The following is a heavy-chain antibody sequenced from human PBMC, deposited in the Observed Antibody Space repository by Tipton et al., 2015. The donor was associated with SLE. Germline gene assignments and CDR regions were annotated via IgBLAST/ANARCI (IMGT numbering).Heavy chain of an antibody. CDR1: GFTFSTYS. J-gene: IGHJ4*02. Sequence: SLRLSCAASGFTFSTYSMHWVRQAPGKGLEWVAVISYDGSNKYYADSVKGRFTISRDNSKNTLYLQMNSLRAEDTAVYYCAREGRRGLQIDYWGQGTLVTVSS. D-gene: IGHD5-24*01. V-gene: IGHV3-30*04. CDR2: ISYDGSNK. CDR3: AREGRRGLQIDY.